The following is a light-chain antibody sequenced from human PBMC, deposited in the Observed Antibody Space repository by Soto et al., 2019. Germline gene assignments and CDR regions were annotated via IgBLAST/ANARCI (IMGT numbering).Light chain of an antibody. CDR1: SSNIGAGYD. CDR3: NSYDSSLSGYV. CDR2: GNS. V-gene: IGLV1-40*01. J-gene: IGLJ1*01. Sequence: QPVLTQPPSVSGAPGQRVTISCTGSSSNIGAGYDVHWYQQLPGTAPKLLIYGNSNRRSGVPDRFSGSKSGTSASLALTGLLAEDVAGYYSNSYDSSLSGYVFGTGTKVTVL.